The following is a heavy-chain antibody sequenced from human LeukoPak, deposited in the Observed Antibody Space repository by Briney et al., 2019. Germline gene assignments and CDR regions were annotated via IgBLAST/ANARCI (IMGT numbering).Heavy chain of an antibody. J-gene: IGHJ1*01. CDR3: ATYCSHTSCHTGGGFQH. CDR2: IYTSGGT. Sequence: SETLSLTCTVSGGSISSGGYFWSWIRQPAGKGLEWIGRIYTSGGTNYNPSLNSRVTVSIDTSTNQFSLRLTSVTAADTAVYYCATYCSHTSCHTGGGFQHWGQDTLVTVSS. D-gene: IGHD2-2*02. CDR1: GGSISSGGYF. V-gene: IGHV4-61*02.